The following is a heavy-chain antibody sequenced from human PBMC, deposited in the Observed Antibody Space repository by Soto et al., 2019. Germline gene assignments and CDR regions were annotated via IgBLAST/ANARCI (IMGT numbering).Heavy chain of an antibody. J-gene: IGHJ6*02. CDR1: GYSFTTYG. V-gene: IGHV1-18*01. CDR2: ISAYNGNT. Sequence: QVQLVQSGGEVKKPGASVKVSCKTSGYSFTTYGISWVRQAPGQGLEWMGWISAYNGNTNYAQKLQDRVTMTTDTSTSTAYMELRRLRSDDTAVYYCAREGPAPYYYYGMDVWGQGSTVTVSS. CDR3: AREGPAPYYYYGMDV.